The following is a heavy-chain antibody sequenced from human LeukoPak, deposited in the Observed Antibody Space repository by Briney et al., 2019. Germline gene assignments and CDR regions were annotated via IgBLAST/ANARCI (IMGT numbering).Heavy chain of an antibody. V-gene: IGHV1-18*01. CDR1: GYTFVNYG. CDR2: INTYNGDT. Sequence: ASVKVSCKASGYTFVNYGLSWVRQAPGQGLEWMGRINTYNGDTDYAQNVRGRVIMTTDTSTSTAYMELRSLRSDDTAVYYCARNYGDRIPNYYYYGMDVWGQGTTVTVSS. D-gene: IGHD4-17*01. CDR3: ARNYGDRIPNYYYYGMDV. J-gene: IGHJ6*02.